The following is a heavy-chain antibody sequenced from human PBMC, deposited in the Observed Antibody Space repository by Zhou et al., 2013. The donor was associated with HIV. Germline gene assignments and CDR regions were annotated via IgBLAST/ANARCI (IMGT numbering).Heavy chain of an antibody. CDR3: STSPLVGRTRDDS. D-gene: IGHD2-15*01. V-gene: IGHV1-69*04. J-gene: IGHJ4*01. CDR2: TIPGVDIP. Sequence: QVQLVQSGAEVKKPGSSVKVSCKASGGTFARYAITWVRQAPAQGLEWMGRTIPGVDIPYYGQKFQGRVTITADKSATTSYMELTNLRSDDTAVYYCSTSPLVGRTRDDSWGQGTLVTVSS. CDR1: GGTFARYA.